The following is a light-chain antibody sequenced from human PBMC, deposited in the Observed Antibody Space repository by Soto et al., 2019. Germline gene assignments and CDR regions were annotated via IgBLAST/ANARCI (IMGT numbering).Light chain of an antibody. V-gene: IGKV3-20*01. CDR2: GAS. J-gene: IGKJ1*01. Sequence: EIVLTQSPGTLSLSPGERATLSCRASQSVSSSYLAWYQQQPGQAPRLLIYGASSRATGIPDRFSGSGSGTDFTLTISRLELEDFAVYSCQQYGSSSWKFGHGTKLDMK. CDR3: QQYGSSSWK. CDR1: QSVSSSY.